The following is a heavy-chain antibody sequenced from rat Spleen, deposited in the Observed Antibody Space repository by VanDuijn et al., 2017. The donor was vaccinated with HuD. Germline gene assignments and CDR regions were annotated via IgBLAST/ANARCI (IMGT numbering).Heavy chain of an antibody. CDR1: GFTFSNYG. J-gene: IGHJ4*01. CDR3: TTTIAATWDVMDA. CDR2: ISYDGGST. D-gene: IGHD1-2*01. V-gene: IGHV5-20*01. Sequence: EVQLVESGGGLVQPGRSMKLSCAASGFTFSNYGMAWVRQAPKKGLEWVAYISYDGGSTYYRDSVKGRFTISRDNAKSTLYLQMDSLRSEDTATYYCTTTIAATWDVMDAWGQGASVTVSS.